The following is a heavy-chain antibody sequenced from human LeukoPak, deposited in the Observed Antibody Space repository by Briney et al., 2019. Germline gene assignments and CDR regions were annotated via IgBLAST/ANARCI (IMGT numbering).Heavy chain of an antibody. CDR2: TRFDVSIK. J-gene: IGHJ4*02. CDR1: GFIFSDYG. V-gene: IGHV3-33*01. Sequence: ARSLRLSCAVSGFIFSDYGFHWVRLAPGKGLEWVAVTRFDVSIKKYADSVKGRYTISRADSKHTLYLQMNFPTSEDTAVYYCARWGRTRQYYFDYWGQGTLVTVSS. D-gene: IGHD3-16*01. CDR3: ARWGRTRQYYFDY.